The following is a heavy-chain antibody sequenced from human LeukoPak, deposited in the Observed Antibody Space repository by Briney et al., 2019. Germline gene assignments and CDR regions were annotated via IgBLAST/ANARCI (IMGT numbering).Heavy chain of an antibody. CDR3: ARGLRLSEY. CDR1: GFTFSNYG. CDR2: ITNGGVST. V-gene: IGHV3-23*01. D-gene: IGHD6-25*01. J-gene: IGHJ4*02. Sequence: QPGGSLRLSCAVSGFTFSNYGMNWVRQAPGEGLEWVSTITNGGVSTYYADSVKGRFTISRDNSKNTLYLQMNSLRVEDTATYYCARGLRLSEYWGQGTLVTVSS.